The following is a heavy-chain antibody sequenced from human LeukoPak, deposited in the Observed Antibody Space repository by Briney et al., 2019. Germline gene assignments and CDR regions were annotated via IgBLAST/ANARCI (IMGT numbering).Heavy chain of an antibody. CDR3: ARVRYVGIYYYYGMDV. V-gene: IGHV4-59*06. CDR1: GGSMSPYH. D-gene: IGHD3-10*01. J-gene: IGHJ6*02. Sequence: SETLSLTCTVSGGSMSPYHWGWIRQPPGKGLEWIGYIYYSGSTYYNPSLKSRVTISVDTSKNQFSLKLSSVTAADTAVYYCARVRYVGIYYYYGMDVWGQGTTVTVSS. CDR2: IYYSGST.